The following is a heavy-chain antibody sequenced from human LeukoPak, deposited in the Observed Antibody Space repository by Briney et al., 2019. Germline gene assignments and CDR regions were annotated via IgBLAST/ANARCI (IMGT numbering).Heavy chain of an antibody. Sequence: TGGSLRLSCAASGFTFSSYSMNWVRQAPGKGLEWVSYISSSSSTIYYADSVKGRFTISRDNAKNTLYLQMNSLRAEDTAVYYCARGIVVVPAAIDCWGQGTLVTVSS. CDR1: GFTFSSYS. V-gene: IGHV3-48*01. J-gene: IGHJ4*02. CDR2: ISSSSSTI. D-gene: IGHD2-2*02. CDR3: ARGIVVVPAAIDC.